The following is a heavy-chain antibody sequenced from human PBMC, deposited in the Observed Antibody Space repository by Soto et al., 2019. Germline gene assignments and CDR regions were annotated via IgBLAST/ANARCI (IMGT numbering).Heavy chain of an antibody. V-gene: IGHV1-69*04. D-gene: IGHD2-21*01. J-gene: IGHJ3*02. CDR3: ARDGAYVVDI. CDR1: GCIFISYT. Sequence: VTVTRKSSGCIFISYTLHWLRQPRGQGLEWVGRIFPILGIANYAQKFQGRVTITADKSTSTAYMELSSLRSEDTAVYYCARDGAYVVDIWGQGTMVTVSS. CDR2: IFPILGIA.